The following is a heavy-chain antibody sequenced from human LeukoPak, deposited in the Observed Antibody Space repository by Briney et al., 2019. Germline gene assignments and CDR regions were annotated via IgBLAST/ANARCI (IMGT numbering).Heavy chain of an antibody. V-gene: IGHV4-34*01. CDR1: GGSFSGYY. Sequence: SETLSLTCAVYGGSFSGYYWSWIRQPPGKGLEWIGEINHSGSANYNQSLKSRVTISVDTSKNQFSLKLSSVTAADTAVYYCARGIDSSGSNFDYWGQGTLVTVSS. D-gene: IGHD3-22*01. CDR3: ARGIDSSGSNFDY. J-gene: IGHJ4*02. CDR2: INHSGSA.